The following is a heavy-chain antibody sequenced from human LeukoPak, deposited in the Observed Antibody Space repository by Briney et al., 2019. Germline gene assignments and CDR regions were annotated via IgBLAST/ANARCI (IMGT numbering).Heavy chain of an antibody. CDR1: GGSISSYY. CDR3: ARYYYDSSGYSFDP. D-gene: IGHD3-22*01. J-gene: IGHJ5*02. Sequence: PSETLSLTCTVSGGSISSYYWSWIRQPPGKGLEWIGYIYYSGSTNYNPSLKSRVTISVDTSKNQFSLKLSSVTAADTAVYYCARYYYDSSGYSFDPWGQGTLVTVSS. CDR2: IYYSGST. V-gene: IGHV4-59*01.